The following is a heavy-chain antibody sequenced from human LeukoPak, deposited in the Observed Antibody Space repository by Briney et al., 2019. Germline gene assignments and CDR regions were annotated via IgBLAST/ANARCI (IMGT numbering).Heavy chain of an antibody. CDR2: INPSGGST. CDR3: ARSRGIAAAGQMEGWESFDY. CDR1: GYTFTSYY. Sequence: ASVKVSCKASGYTFTSYYMHWVRQAPGQGLEWMGIINPSGGSTSYAQKFQGRVTMTRDTSTSTVYMELSSLRSEDTAVYYCARSRGIAAAGQMEGWESFDYWGQGTLVTVSS. D-gene: IGHD6-13*01. V-gene: IGHV1-46*01. J-gene: IGHJ4*02.